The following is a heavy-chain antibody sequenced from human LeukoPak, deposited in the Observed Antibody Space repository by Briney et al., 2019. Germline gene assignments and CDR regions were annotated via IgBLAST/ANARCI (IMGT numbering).Heavy chain of an antibody. V-gene: IGHV3-30-3*02. D-gene: IGHD2-15*01. CDR3: AKDGYCSGGSCYANFFDR. CDR1: GFTFSSYA. J-gene: IGHJ4*02. CDR2: ISYDGSNK. Sequence: PGGSLRLSCAASGFTFSSYAMHWVRQAPGKGLEWVAVISYDGSNKYYADSVKGRFTISRDNSKNTLYLHVNSPRAEDTAVFFCAKDGYCSGGSCYANFFDRWGQGTLVTVSS.